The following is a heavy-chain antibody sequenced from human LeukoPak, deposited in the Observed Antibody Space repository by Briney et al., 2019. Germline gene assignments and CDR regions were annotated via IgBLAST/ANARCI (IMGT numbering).Heavy chain of an antibody. D-gene: IGHD5-18*01. CDR2: ISSSGSTI. V-gene: IGHV3-48*03. CDR3: ARGGIQLWLHYYYMDV. J-gene: IGHJ6*03. CDR1: GFTFSSYE. Sequence: GGSLRLSCAASGFTFSSYEMNWVRQAPGKGLEWVSYISSSGSTIYYADSVKGRFTISRDNAKNSLYLQMNSLRAEDTAVYYCARGGIQLWLHYYYMDVWGKGTTVTISS.